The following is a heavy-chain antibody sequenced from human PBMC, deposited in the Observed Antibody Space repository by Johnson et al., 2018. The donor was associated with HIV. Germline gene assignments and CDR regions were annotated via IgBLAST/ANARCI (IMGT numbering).Heavy chain of an antibody. CDR3: ARTEYFGWDRSHAFDI. D-gene: IGHD3-9*01. Sequence: VQLVESGGGLVQPGGSLRLSCAVSGFTFSSYWMHWVRQAPGKGLVWVSRINSDGSSTSYADSVKGRFTISRDNAKNTLYLQMNSLRAEDTALYYCARTEYFGWDRSHAFDIWGQGTMVTVSS. CDR1: GFTFSSYW. J-gene: IGHJ3*02. CDR2: INSDGSST. V-gene: IGHV3-74*02.